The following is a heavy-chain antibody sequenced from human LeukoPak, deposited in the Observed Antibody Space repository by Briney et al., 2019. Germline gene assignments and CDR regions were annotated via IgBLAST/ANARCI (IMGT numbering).Heavy chain of an antibody. CDR1: GFTFSSYS. J-gene: IGHJ5*02. CDR3: ARVTDSSSWYVGWFDP. D-gene: IGHD6-13*01. V-gene: IGHV3-21*04. CDR2: ISSSSSYI. Sequence: GGSLRLSCAASGFTFSSYSMNWVRQAPGKGLEWVSSISSSSSYIYYADSVKGRFTISRDNAKNSLYLQMNSLRAEDTALYHCARVTDSSSWYVGWFDPWGQGTLVTVSS.